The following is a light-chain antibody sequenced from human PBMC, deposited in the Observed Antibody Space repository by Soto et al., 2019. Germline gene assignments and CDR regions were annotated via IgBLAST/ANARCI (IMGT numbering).Light chain of an antibody. CDR2: DAS. J-gene: IGKJ3*01. CDR3: QKFNNYPLT. CDR1: QSISRK. V-gene: IGKV1-9*01. Sequence: DIQMTQSPSSLSSSVGDRVTITCRASQSISRKLNWYQQRPGKVPKLLIYDASTLQSGVPSGFSGSRSGTEFTLTISSLQPEDIATYYCQKFNNYPLTFGPGTKVDIK.